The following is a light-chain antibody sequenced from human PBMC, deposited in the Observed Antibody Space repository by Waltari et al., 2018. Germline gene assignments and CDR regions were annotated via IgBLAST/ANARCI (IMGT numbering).Light chain of an antibody. J-gene: IGKJ4*01. V-gene: IGKV1-5*01. CDR2: DAS. CDR3: QQYYSYFT. CDR1: PSIGSL. Sequence: DIQMTQSPSTLSASVGDRLTITCRASPSIGSLLAWYQQKPGKAPKLLIYDASSLESGVPSRFSGSGSGTEFTLTINSLQPDDFATYSCQQYYSYFTFGGGAKVEIK.